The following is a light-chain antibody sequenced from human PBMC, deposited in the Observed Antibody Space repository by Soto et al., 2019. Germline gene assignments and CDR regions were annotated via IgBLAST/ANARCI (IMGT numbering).Light chain of an antibody. J-gene: IGLJ2*01. Sequence: QAVVTQEPSLTVSPGGTVTLTCGSSTGAVTSGHFPYWFQQRPGQAPRTLIYDTSNKHSWTPARFSGSLLGGKAALTLSGAQPEDEADYCCLLSYSGARLFGGGTKVTVL. CDR3: LLSYSGARL. V-gene: IGLV7-46*01. CDR1: TGAVTSGHF. CDR2: DTS.